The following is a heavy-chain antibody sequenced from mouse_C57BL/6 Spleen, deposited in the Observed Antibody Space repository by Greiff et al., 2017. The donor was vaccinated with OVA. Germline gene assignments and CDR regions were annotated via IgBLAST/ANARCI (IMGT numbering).Heavy chain of an antibody. J-gene: IGHJ1*03. CDR1: GYTFTNYW. CDR2: IYPGGGYP. Sequence: QVQLKQSGAELVRPGTSVKMSCKASGYTFTNYWIGWAKQRPGHGLEWIGDIYPGGGYPNYNEKFKGKATLTADKSSSTAYLQFSSLTSEDSAIYYCARSVGDYEYFDVWGTGTTVTVSS. CDR3: ARSVGDYEYFDV. D-gene: IGHD2-4*01. V-gene: IGHV1-63*01.